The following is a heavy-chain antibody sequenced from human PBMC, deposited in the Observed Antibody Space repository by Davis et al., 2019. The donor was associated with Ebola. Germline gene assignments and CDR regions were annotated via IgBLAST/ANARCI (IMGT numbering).Heavy chain of an antibody. J-gene: IGHJ6*04. D-gene: IGHD3-16*01. CDR3: AGDPGLANGMDV. CDR1: GFSVTTNY. CDR2: IYKDAVDT. Sequence: PGGSLRLSCERPGFSVTTNYMSWVRQAPGKGLEWVSVIYKDAVDTYYADSVKGRFTISRDSSKNTLFLQMNSLRADDTAVYFCAGDPGLANGMDVWGKGTTVTVSS. V-gene: IGHV3-53*01.